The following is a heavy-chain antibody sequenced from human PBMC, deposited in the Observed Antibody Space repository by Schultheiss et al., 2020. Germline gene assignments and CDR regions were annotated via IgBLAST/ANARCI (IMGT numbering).Heavy chain of an antibody. V-gene: IGHV1-8*01. CDR1: GYTFTSYD. D-gene: IGHD2-8*01. J-gene: IGHJ6*03. CDR2: MNPNSGNT. Sequence: ASVKVSCKASGYTFTSYDINWVRQATGQGLEWMGWMNPNSGNTNYAQKFQGRVTMTRNTSISTAYMELSSLRSEDTAVYYCAKLMAMGWVDYYYYMDVWGKGTTVTVPS. CDR3: AKLMAMGWVDYYYYMDV.